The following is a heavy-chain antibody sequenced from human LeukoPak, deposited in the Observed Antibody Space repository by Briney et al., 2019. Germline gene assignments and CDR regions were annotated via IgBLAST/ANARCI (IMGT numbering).Heavy chain of an antibody. CDR2: IIPIFGTA. Sequence: SVKVSCKASGGTFSSYATSWVRQAPGQGLEWMGGIIPIFGTANYAQKFQGRVTITADKSTSTAYMELSRLRSEDTAVYYCASERGDYGDYYFEYWGQGTLVTVSS. D-gene: IGHD4-17*01. CDR1: GGTFSSYA. V-gene: IGHV1-69*06. J-gene: IGHJ4*02. CDR3: ASERGDYGDYYFEY.